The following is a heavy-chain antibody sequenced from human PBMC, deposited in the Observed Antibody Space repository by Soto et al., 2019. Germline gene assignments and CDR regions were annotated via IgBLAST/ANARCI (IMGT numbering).Heavy chain of an antibody. Sequence: GGSLRLSCAASGFTFSTYAMNWVRQAPGKGLEWVSTISGSGGNTYYADSVKGRFTISRDNSKNTLYLQMSSLRAEDTAVYYCTRDSGYSSSWYGFALFYWGQGTLVTVSS. V-gene: IGHV3-23*01. CDR3: TRDSGYSSSWYGFALFY. D-gene: IGHD6-13*01. CDR1: GFTFSTYA. J-gene: IGHJ4*02. CDR2: ISGSGGNT.